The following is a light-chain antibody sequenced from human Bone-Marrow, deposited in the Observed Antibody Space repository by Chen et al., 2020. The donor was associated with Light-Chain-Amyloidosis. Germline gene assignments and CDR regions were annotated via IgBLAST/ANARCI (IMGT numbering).Light chain of an antibody. V-gene: IGLV6-57*01. CDR1: SGSIATNY. CDR2: EDD. CDR3: QSYQGSSQGV. J-gene: IGLJ3*02. Sequence: NFMLTQPHSLSESPGKTAIISCPRSSGSIATNYVQWYQQRPGSSPTTVIYEDDQRPSGVPDRFSGFIDRSSNSASLTISGLKTEDEADYYCQSYQGSSQGVFGGGTKLTVL.